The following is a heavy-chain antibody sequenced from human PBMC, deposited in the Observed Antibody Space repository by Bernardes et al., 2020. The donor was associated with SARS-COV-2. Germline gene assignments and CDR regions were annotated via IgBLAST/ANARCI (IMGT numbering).Heavy chain of an antibody. CDR1: GYTFTYYY. CDR2: IDPSGGTT. CDR3: ARAPSDYYGMDV. J-gene: IGHJ6*02. V-gene: IGHV1-46*01. Sequence: ASVKVSCKASGYTFTYYYIHWVRQAPGQGLEWMGIIDPSGGTTRFAQKFQGRVTMTRDTSTSTVYMDLSSLRSEDTAVYYCARAPSDYYGMDVWGQGTTVTVSS.